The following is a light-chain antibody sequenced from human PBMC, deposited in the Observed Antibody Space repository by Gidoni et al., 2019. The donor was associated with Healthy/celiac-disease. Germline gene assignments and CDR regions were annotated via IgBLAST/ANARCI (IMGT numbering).Light chain of an antibody. CDR2: LGS. CDR3: MQALQTPRT. J-gene: IGKJ1*01. Sequence: DIVMTQSPLSLPVTPGEPASISCRSSKSLLHSNGYNYLDWYLQKPGQSPQLLIYLGSNRASGVPDRFSGSVSGTDFTLKISRVEAEDVGVYYCMQALQTPRTFGQGTKVEIK. CDR1: KSLLHSNGYNY. V-gene: IGKV2-28*01.